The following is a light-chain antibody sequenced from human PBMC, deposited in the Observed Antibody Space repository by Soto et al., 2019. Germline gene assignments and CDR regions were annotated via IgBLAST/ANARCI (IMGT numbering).Light chain of an antibody. J-gene: IGLJ2*01. Sequence: QAVLTQPPSVSGVPGQTITISCTGSRSNIGGGYDVHWYQQLPGTAPKLLIYGNSNRPSGVPDRFSGSKSGTSASLAITGLQAEDEADYYCQSYDSSLSVVFGGGTKLTVL. CDR2: GNS. CDR1: RSNIGGGYD. V-gene: IGLV1-40*01. CDR3: QSYDSSLSVV.